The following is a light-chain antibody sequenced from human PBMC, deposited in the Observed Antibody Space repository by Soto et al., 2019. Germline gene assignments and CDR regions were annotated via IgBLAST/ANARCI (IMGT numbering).Light chain of an antibody. CDR1: SSDVGCYNY. Sequence: QSALTQPASVPGSPGQSITISCTGTSSDVGCYNYVSWYQHHPGKAPKLMIYDVSNRPSGVSNRFSGSKSGNAASLTISGLQPEDEADYYCSSYTTSNTRQIVFGTGTKLTVL. V-gene: IGLV2-14*03. CDR2: DVS. CDR3: SSYTTSNTRQIV. J-gene: IGLJ1*01.